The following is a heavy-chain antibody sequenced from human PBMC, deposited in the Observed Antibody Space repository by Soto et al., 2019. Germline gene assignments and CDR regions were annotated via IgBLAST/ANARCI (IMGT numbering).Heavy chain of an antibody. CDR1: GFTFSSYG. D-gene: IGHD6-19*01. CDR2: ISYDGSNK. CDR3: AKEVIPGYSSGWYPVDY. Sequence: PGGSLRLSCAASGFTFSSYGMHWVRQAPGKGLEWVAVISYDGSNKYYADSVKGRFTISRDNSKNTLYLQMNSLRAEDTAVYYCAKEVIPGYSSGWYPVDYWGQGTLVTVSS. J-gene: IGHJ4*02. V-gene: IGHV3-30*18.